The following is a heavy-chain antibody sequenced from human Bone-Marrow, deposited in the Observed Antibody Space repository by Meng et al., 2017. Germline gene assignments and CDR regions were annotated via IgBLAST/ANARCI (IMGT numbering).Heavy chain of an antibody. CDR2: INTNTGNP. CDR3: ARVVLVRGVITHLDY. V-gene: IGHV7-4-1*02. D-gene: IGHD3-10*01. CDR1: GYTFTSYG. Sequence: ASVKVSCKASGYTFTSYGISWVRQAPGQGLEWMGWINTNTGNPTYAQGFTGRFVFSLDTSVSTAYLQISSLKAEDTAVYYCARVVLVRGVITHLDYWGQGTLVTVSS. J-gene: IGHJ4*02.